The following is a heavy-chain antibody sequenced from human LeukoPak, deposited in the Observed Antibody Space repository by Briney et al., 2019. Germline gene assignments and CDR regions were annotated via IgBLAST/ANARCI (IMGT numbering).Heavy chain of an antibody. J-gene: IGHJ4*02. CDR1: GGSVTSSYYY. CDR2: IYYSGTT. Sequence: SSETLSLTCTVSGGSVTSSYYYWGWIRQPPGKGLEWIGSIYYSGTTHYSPSLKGRLTTSVDTSKNQFSLTVTSVTAADTAVYYCARRGDYWGQGTLVTVSS. CDR3: ARRGDY. V-gene: IGHV4-39*01.